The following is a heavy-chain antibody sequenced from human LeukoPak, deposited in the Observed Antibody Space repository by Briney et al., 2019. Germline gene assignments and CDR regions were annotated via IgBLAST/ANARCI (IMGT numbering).Heavy chain of an antibody. Sequence: SETLSLTCTVSGASISSYYWSWIRQPPGKGLEWIGYVYYSGSTNYNPSLKSRVTISVDTSKNQFSLKLSSVTAADTAVYYCAPGKRNYFDYWGQGTLVTVSS. J-gene: IGHJ4*02. CDR2: VYYSGST. CDR1: GASISSYY. CDR3: APGKRNYFDY. V-gene: IGHV4-59*01.